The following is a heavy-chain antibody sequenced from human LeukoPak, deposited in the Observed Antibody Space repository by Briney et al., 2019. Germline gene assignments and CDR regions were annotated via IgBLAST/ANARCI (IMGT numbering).Heavy chain of an antibody. CDR2: IYTSGST. D-gene: IGHD2-15*01. CDR1: GDSISSYY. Sequence: SQTLSLTCTVSGDSISSYYWSWIRQPAGKGLEWIGRIYTSGSTNYNPSLKSRVTMSIDTSKSQFSLKLTSVTAADTAVYYCARDYPTMGGYWGQGALVTVSS. CDR3: ARDYPTMGGY. J-gene: IGHJ4*02. V-gene: IGHV4-4*07.